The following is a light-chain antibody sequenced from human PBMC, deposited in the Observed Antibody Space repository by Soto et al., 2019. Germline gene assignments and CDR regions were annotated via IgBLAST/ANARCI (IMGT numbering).Light chain of an antibody. CDR3: LTWGTGILV. CDR1: SGHSSYA. J-gene: IGLJ3*02. V-gene: IGLV4-69*01. CDR2: LNSDGSH. Sequence: QLVLTQSPSASASLGASVKLTCALSSGHSSYAIAWHQQQPEKGPRALMKLNSDGSHTRGDGIPDRFSGSSSGAERYLTISTLQSEEESDYYCLTWGTGILVFGGGTKLTVL.